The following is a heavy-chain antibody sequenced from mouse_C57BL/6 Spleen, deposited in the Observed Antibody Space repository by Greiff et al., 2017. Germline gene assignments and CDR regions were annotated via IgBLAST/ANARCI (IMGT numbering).Heavy chain of an antibody. CDR2: ISDGGSYT. CDR1: GFTFSSYA. D-gene: IGHD2-2*01. CDR3: ARDLGYDEYYFDY. Sequence: DVMLVESGGGLVKPGGSLKLSCAASGFTFSSYAMSWVRQTPEKRLEWVATISDGGSYTYYPDYVKGRFTISRDNAKNNLYLQMSHLKSEDTAMYYCARDLGYDEYYFDYWGQGTTLTVSS. J-gene: IGHJ2*01. V-gene: IGHV5-4*01.